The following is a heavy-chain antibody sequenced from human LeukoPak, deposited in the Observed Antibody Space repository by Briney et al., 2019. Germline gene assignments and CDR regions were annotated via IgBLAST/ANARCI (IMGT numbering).Heavy chain of an antibody. Sequence: GGSLRLSCAASGFTLSGHWMSWVRQAPGKGLEWVANINQGGSDKYCVDSVKGRFTISRDNANNLLYLQMNSLRGEDTAVYYCTRDRSRAEDDWGQGTLVTVSS. J-gene: IGHJ4*02. V-gene: IGHV3-7*01. CDR2: INQGGSDK. CDR3: TRDRSRAEDD. CDR1: GFTLSGHW. D-gene: IGHD6-25*01.